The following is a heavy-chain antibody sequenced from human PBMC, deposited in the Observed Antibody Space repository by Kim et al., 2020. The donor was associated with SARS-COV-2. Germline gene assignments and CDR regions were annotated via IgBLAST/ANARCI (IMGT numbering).Heavy chain of an antibody. CDR2: GIP. V-gene: IGHV3-23*01. Sequence: GIPYQADSAKGRFTIARDNAKKTLHLQMNGLRAEDAAVYYCAREASASFGIWGQGTLVTVSS. J-gene: IGHJ1*01. CDR3: AREASASFGI. D-gene: IGHD3-16*01.